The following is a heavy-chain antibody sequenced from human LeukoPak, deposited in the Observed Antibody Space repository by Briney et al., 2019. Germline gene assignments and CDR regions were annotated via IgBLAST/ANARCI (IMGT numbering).Heavy chain of an antibody. V-gene: IGHV4-30-2*01. CDR2: IYHSGST. CDR1: GGSISSGAYS. J-gene: IGHJ2*01. CDR3: AGLTTTAWYFDL. D-gene: IGHD1-26*01. Sequence: SETLSLTCAVSGGSISSGAYSWSWIRQPPGKGLEWIGYIYHSGSTYYNPSLNSRVTMSLDRSKNQFSLKVNSVTAADTAVYHCAGLTTTAWYFDLWGRGTLVTVSS.